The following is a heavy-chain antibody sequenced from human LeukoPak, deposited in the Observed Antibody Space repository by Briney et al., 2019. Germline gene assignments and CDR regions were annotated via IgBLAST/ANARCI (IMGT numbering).Heavy chain of an antibody. D-gene: IGHD3-10*01. V-gene: IGHV4-34*01. CDR3: ARGHYYYGSGSYVY. Sequence: RSETLSLTCAVYGGSFSGYYWSWIRQPPGKGLEWIGEINHSGSTNYNPSPKSRVTISVDTSKNQFSLNLSSVTLADTALYYCARGHYYYGSGSYVYWGQGSLFTVSS. J-gene: IGHJ4*02. CDR1: GGSFSGYY. CDR2: INHSGST.